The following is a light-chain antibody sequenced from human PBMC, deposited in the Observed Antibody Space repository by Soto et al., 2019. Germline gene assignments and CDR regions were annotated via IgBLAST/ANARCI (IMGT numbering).Light chain of an antibody. CDR3: SSYTSSSTLYV. CDR1: SSDVGGYNY. V-gene: IGLV2-14*01. J-gene: IGLJ1*01. CDR2: DVS. Sequence: SVLPQPASGSGSPGQSITISCTGTSSDVGGYNYVSWYQQHPGKAPKLMIYDVSNRPSGVSNRFSGSKSGNTASLTISGLQAEDEADYYCSSYTSSSTLYVFGTGTKVTVL.